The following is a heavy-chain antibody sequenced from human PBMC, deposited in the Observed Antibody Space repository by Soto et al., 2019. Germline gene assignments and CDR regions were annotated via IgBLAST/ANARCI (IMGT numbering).Heavy chain of an antibody. CDR2: INHSGST. V-gene: IGHV4-34*01. D-gene: IGHD3-10*01. CDR3: ARGSRITMVRGAGNYYYGMNV. CDR1: GGSFSGYY. Sequence: SETLSLTCAVYGGSFSGYYWSWIRQPPGKGLEWIGEINHSGSTNYNPSLKSRVTISVDTSKNQFSLKLSSVTAADTAVYYCARGSRITMVRGAGNYYYGMNVWAKGPRSP. J-gene: IGHJ6*02.